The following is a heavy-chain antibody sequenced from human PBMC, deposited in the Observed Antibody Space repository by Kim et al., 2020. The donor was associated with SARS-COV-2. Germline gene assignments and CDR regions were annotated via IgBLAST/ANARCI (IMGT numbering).Heavy chain of an antibody. Sequence: SETLSLTCTVSGASIGSHGYFWAWIRQPPGRGLEWIGSLSYSGRRYYNPSLERRITASLDTSKTQFSLRLTSVTAADTAVYHCARLYAFTVSYPAYYFD. V-gene: IGHV4-39*01. D-gene: IGHD3-16*02. J-gene: IGHJ4*01. CDR2: LSYSGRR. CDR1: GASIGSHGYF. CDR3: ARLYAFTVSYPAYYFD.